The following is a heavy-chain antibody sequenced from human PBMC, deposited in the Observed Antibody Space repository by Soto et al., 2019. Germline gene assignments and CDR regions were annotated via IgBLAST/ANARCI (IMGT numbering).Heavy chain of an antibody. D-gene: IGHD2-15*01. CDR1: GYSFTNYW. J-gene: IGHJ4*02. CDR3: ARLPPPTYCSGSTCSGY. CDR2: IDPDDSYT. Sequence: GESLKISCKGSGYSFTNYWIHWVRQMAGKGLEWMGRIDPDDSYTNYSPSFQGHVTISVDKSISTAYLQWSSLQASDTAIYYCARLPPPTYCSGSTCSGYWGQGTLVTVSS. V-gene: IGHV5-10-1*01.